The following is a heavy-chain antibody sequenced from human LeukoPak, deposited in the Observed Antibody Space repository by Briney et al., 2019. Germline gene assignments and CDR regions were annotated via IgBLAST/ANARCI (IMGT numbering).Heavy chain of an antibody. D-gene: IGHD3-22*01. CDR3: ARGLDSSGYYQY. J-gene: IGHJ4*02. Sequence: GGSLRLSCAASGFTFSSYSMNWVRQAPGKGLEWVSSISSSSSYIYYADSVKGRFTISRDNAKNSLYLQMNSLRAEDTAVYYCARGLDSSGYYQYWGQGTLVTVSS. CDR1: GFTFSSYS. V-gene: IGHV3-21*01. CDR2: ISSSSSYI.